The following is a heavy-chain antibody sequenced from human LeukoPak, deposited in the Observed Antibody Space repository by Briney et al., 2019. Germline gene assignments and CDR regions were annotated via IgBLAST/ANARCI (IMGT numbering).Heavy chain of an antibody. J-gene: IGHJ4*02. CDR1: GFTFSSYA. D-gene: IGHD3-22*01. CDR3: AKVPGIEITMIVVVMGYYFDY. CDR2: ISGSGGRT. V-gene: IGHV3-23*01. Sequence: GGSLRLSCAASGFTFSSYAMSWVRQAPGKGLEWVSAISGSGGRTYYADSVKGRFTISRDNSKNTLYLQMNSLRAEDTAVYYCAKVPGIEITMIVVVMGYYFDYWGQGTLVTVSS.